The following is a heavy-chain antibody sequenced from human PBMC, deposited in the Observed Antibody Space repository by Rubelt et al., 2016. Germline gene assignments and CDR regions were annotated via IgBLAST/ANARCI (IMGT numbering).Heavy chain of an antibody. CDR3: ARQNRYYYYGMDV. CDR2: IYYSGST. J-gene: IGHJ6*02. V-gene: IGHV4-59*08. CDR1: GDSISSYY. Sequence: QVQLQESGPGLVKPSETLSLTCTVSGDSISSYYWSWIRQPPGKGLEWIGYIYYSGSTYYNPSLKSRVTISVDTSKNQFSLGLSYVTAADTAVYYCARQNRYYYYGMDVWGQGTTVTVSS.